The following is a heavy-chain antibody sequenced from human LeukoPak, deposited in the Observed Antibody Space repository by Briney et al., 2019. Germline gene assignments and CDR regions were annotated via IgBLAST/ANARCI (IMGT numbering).Heavy chain of an antibody. D-gene: IGHD4-11*01. J-gene: IGHJ4*02. Sequence: PGGSLRLPCAASGFTFSSYEMNWVRQAPGKGLEWVSYISSSGSTKYYADYVKGRFTISRDNAKNSLYLQMNSLRAEDTAVYYCARDPDSTTANYFDDWGQGTLVTVSS. CDR3: ARDPDSTTANYFDD. CDR2: ISSSGSTK. CDR1: GFTFSSYE. V-gene: IGHV3-48*03.